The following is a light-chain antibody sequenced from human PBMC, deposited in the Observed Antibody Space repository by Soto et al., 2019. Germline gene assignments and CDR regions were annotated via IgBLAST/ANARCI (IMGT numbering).Light chain of an antibody. CDR3: QVWDSSTARV. Sequence: SYELTQPLSVSVALGQTARITCGGNNIGIKNVHWYQQKPDQAPVLVIYRDSNRPSGIPERFSGSNSGNTATLTISRAQAGDEADYYCQVWDSSTARVFGGGTKLTVL. J-gene: IGLJ3*02. CDR1: NIGIKN. CDR2: RDS. V-gene: IGLV3-9*01.